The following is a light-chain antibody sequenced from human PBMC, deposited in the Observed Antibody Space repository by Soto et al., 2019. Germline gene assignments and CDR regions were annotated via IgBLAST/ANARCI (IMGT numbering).Light chain of an antibody. CDR1: QSVSTT. J-gene: IGKJ5*01. Sequence: EIVLTQSPGTLSLSPGERATLSCRASQSVSTTVAWYHQKPGQAPRLLVYGASKRATGIPDRFYGSGSGTDFTLTISRLEPEDFGVYYCQQYGSSPLTFGQGTRLEI. CDR3: QQYGSSPLT. V-gene: IGKV3-20*01. CDR2: GAS.